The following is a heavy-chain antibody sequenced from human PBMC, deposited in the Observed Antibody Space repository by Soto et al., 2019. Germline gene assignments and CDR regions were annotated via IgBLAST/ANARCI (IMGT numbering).Heavy chain of an antibody. V-gene: IGHV1-69*12. CDR2: IIPIFGTA. J-gene: IGHJ6*02. Sequence: QVQLVQSGAEVKKPGSSVKVSCKASGGTFSSYAISWVRQAPGQGLEWMGGIIPIFGTANYAQKFQGRVTITADESTTTTYMEMSSLRSEATAVYYCASRQSRNPLSDWAGIDVWGQGTTVTVSS. CDR3: ASRQSRNPLSDWAGIDV. CDR1: GGTFSSYA. D-gene: IGHD2-21*01.